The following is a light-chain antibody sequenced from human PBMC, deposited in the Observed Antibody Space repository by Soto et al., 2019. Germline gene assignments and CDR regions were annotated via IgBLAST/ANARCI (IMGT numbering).Light chain of an antibody. CDR2: RTS. Sequence: EIVMTQSPSTLSVCPGERVTLSCRASQSISSNLAWYQQKPGQAPRLLMFRTSSRATGFPARFSGSGSGTEFTLTISSLQSEDFAVYYCQQYNNWPPWTFGQGTKVDIK. CDR3: QQYNNWPPWT. J-gene: IGKJ1*01. V-gene: IGKV3-15*01. CDR1: QSISSN.